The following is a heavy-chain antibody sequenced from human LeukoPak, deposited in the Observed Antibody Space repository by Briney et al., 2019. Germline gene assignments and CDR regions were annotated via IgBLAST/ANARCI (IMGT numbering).Heavy chain of an antibody. Sequence: ASVKVSCKASGYTFTGYYMHWVRQAPGQGLEWMGWINPNSSGTNYAQKFQGRVTMTRDTSISTAYMELSRLRSDDTAVYYCARDFSDWYYFDYWGQGTLVTVSS. CDR2: INPNSSGT. D-gene: IGHD6-19*01. CDR1: GYTFTGYY. CDR3: ARDFSDWYYFDY. V-gene: IGHV1-2*02. J-gene: IGHJ4*02.